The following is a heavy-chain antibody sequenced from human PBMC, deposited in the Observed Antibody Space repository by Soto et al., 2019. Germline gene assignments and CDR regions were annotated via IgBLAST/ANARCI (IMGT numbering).Heavy chain of an antibody. Sequence: PGGSLRLSCAASGFTFSSYSMNWVRQAPGKGLEWVSYISSSSSTIYYADSVKGRFTISRDNAKNSLYLQMNSLRDEDTAVYYCARDGEDCSSTSCYPPGVGSNGPYHYYYYGMDVWGQGTTVTVS. V-gene: IGHV3-48*02. CDR2: ISSSSSTI. J-gene: IGHJ6*02. D-gene: IGHD2-2*01. CDR3: ARDGEDCSSTSCYPPGVGSNGPYHYYYYGMDV. CDR1: GFTFSSYS.